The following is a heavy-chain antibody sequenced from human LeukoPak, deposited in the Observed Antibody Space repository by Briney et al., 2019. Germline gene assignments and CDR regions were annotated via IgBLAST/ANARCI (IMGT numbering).Heavy chain of an antibody. Sequence: GASVKVSCEASGYTFTSYYMHWVRQAPGQGLEWMGIINPSGGSTSYAQKFQGRVTMTRDTSTSTAYMELRSLRSDDTAVYYCARDYYDILTGYHYYFDYWGQGTLVTVSS. CDR3: ARDYYDILTGYHYYFDY. D-gene: IGHD3-9*01. V-gene: IGHV1-46*01. CDR1: GYTFTSYY. CDR2: INPSGGST. J-gene: IGHJ4*02.